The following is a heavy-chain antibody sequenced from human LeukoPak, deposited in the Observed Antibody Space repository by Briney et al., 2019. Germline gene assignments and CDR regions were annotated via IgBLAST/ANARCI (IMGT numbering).Heavy chain of an antibody. V-gene: IGHV3-21*01. CDR3: ARDPDVAAAGTN. CDR1: GFTFSSYS. D-gene: IGHD6-13*01. CDR2: ISSSSSYI. J-gene: IGHJ4*02. Sequence: SGGSLRLSCAASGFTFSSYSMNWVRQAPGKGLEWVSSISSSSSYIYYADSVKGRFTISRDNAKNSLYLQMNSLRAEDTAVYYCARDPDVAAAGTNWGQGTLATVSS.